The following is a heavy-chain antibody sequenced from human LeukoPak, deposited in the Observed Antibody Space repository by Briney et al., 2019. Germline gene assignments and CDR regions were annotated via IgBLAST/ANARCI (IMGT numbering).Heavy chain of an antibody. D-gene: IGHD3-22*01. CDR2: INPNSGGT. Sequence: ASVKVSCKASGYTFTGYYIHWVRQAPGQGLEWMGWINPNSGGTNYAQKFQGRVTMTRDTSISTAYMELSRLRSDDTAVYYCARYPHSSGFTDYWGQGTLVTVSS. CDR1: GYTFTGYY. V-gene: IGHV1-2*02. J-gene: IGHJ4*02. CDR3: ARYPHSSGFTDY.